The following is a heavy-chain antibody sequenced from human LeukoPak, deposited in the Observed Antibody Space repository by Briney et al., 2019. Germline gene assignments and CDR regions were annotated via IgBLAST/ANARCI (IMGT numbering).Heavy chain of an antibody. CDR1: GFTFSTYW. V-gene: IGHV3-74*01. D-gene: IGHD3-10*01. Sequence: PGGSLRLSCAASGFTFSTYWMHWVRQAPGKGLVWVSRINSDGSSTNYADSVKGRFIISRDNAKNTLYLQMNSLRADDTAVYYCAREPYGSGSYWGQGTLVTVSS. J-gene: IGHJ4*02. CDR3: AREPYGSGSY. CDR2: INSDGSST.